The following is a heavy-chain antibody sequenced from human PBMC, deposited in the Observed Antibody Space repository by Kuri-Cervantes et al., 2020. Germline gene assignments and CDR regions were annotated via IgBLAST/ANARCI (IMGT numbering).Heavy chain of an antibody. D-gene: IGHD2-2*02. V-gene: IGHV1-46*01. J-gene: IGHJ6*03. CDR3: ARDLYPPGFWGPPEGVRPYYMDV. CDR2: INPSGGST. Sequence: GESLKISCKASGYTFTSYYMHWVRQAPGQGLEWMGIINPSGGSTSYAQKFQGRVTMTRDTSTSTVYMELSSLRSEDTAVYYCARDLYPPGFWGPPEGVRPYYMDVWGKGTTVTVSS. CDR1: GYTFTSYY.